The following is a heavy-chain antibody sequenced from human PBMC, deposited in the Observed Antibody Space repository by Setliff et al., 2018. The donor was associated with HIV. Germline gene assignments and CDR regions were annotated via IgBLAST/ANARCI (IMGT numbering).Heavy chain of an antibody. V-gene: IGHV1-69*11. CDR3: ARGVLYGLSEH. Sequence: GASVKVSCKASGHTPRHYGINWIRQAPGQGLEWVGSLIPVLGEPHYAPRFQGRVTITADDSTNTAYLELSNLRFDDTATYYCARGVLYGLSEHWGTGSLVTVSS. CDR2: LIPVLGEP. D-gene: IGHD3-10*01. J-gene: IGHJ1*01. CDR1: GHTPRHYG.